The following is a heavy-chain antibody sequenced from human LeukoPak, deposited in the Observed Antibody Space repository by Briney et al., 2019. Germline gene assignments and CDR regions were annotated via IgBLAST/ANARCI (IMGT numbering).Heavy chain of an antibody. V-gene: IGHV3-23*01. J-gene: IGHJ4*02. D-gene: IGHD3-9*01. CDR2: ISGSGGST. CDR1: GFTFSSYA. CDR3: AKDDSVDWLLLDY. Sequence: PGGSLRLSCAASGFTFSSYAMSWVRQAPGKGLEWVSAISGSGGSTYYANSVKGRFTISRDNSKNTLYLQMNSLRAEDTAVYYCAKDDSVDWLLLDYWGQGTLVTVSS.